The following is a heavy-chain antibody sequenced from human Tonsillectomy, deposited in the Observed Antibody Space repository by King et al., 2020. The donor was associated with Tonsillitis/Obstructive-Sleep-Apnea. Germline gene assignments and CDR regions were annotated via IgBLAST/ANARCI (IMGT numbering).Heavy chain of an antibody. Sequence: VQLVESGGGLVQPGRSLRLSCAPSGFTFDDYAMHWVRQAPGKGLEWVAGIIWNSANIGYADSVKGRFTISRDNAKNSLYLQMNSLRAEDTALYYCAKDGERGAYYNFYFMDVWGKGTTVTVSS. V-gene: IGHV3-9*01. CDR1: GFTFDDYA. J-gene: IGHJ6*03. CDR2: IIWNSANI. CDR3: AKDGERGAYYNFYFMDV. D-gene: IGHD1-26*01.